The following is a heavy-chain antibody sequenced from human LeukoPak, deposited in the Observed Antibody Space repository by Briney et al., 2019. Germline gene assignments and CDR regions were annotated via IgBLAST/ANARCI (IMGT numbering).Heavy chain of an antibody. D-gene: IGHD5-18*01. CDR2: ISGSSGGT. CDR3: AKAGRGDIYCYRGDLDY. CDR1: GFTFSSYA. V-gene: IGHV3-23*01. J-gene: IGHJ4*02. Sequence: GGSLRLSCAASGFTFSSYAMSWVRQAPGKGLEWLSAISGSSGGTYYADSVKGRFTISRDNSQNTLYLQMNSLRAEDTAVYYCAKAGRGDIYCYRGDLDYWGQGTLVTVSS.